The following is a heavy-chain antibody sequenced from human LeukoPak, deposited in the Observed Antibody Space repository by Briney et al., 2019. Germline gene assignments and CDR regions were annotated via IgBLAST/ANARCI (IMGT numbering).Heavy chain of an antibody. D-gene: IGHD3-22*01. CDR2: ISGSGGST. Sequence: GGSLRLSCAASGFTFSSYAMSWVRQAPGKGLEWVSAISGSGGSTYYADSVKGRFTISRDNSKNTLYLQMNSLRAEDTAVYYCAKDYYDSSGYYLFDYWGQGTLVTVSS. J-gene: IGHJ4*02. CDR3: AKDYYDSSGYYLFDY. CDR1: GFTFSSYA. V-gene: IGHV3-23*01.